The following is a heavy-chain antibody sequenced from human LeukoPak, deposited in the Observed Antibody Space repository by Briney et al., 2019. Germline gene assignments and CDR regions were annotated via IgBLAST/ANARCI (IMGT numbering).Heavy chain of an antibody. J-gene: IGHJ6*02. Sequence: PGGSLRLSCAASGFTFSSYGMHWVRQAPGKGLEWVAVTWYDGRNNYYAASVKGRFTISRDDSKTTVYLLMNSLRAEDTAVYYCARDKGLANYYYYGMDVWGQGTTVTVSS. CDR3: ARDKGLANYYYYGMDV. CDR1: GFTFSSYG. D-gene: IGHD3/OR15-3a*01. V-gene: IGHV3-33*01. CDR2: TWYDGRNN.